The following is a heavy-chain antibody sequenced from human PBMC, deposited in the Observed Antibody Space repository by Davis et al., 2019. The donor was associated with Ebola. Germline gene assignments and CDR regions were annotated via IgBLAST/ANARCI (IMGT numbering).Heavy chain of an antibody. CDR2: ISAYNGNT. J-gene: IGHJ4*02. CDR1: GYTFTSYG. D-gene: IGHD1-26*01. CDR3: ARGWQWELTPGG. V-gene: IGHV1-18*01. Sequence: ASVKVSCKASGYTFTSYGISWVRPAPGQGLEWMGWISAYNGNTNYAQKLQGRVTMTTDTSTSTVYMELSSLRSEDTAVYYCARGWQWELTPGGWGQGTLVTVSS.